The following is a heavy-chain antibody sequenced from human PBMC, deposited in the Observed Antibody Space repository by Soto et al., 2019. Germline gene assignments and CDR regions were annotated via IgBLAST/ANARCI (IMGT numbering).Heavy chain of an antibody. V-gene: IGHV4-31*03. CDR3: ARGIVPAAPSNWFDP. CDR1: GGSISSGGYY. Sequence: PSETLSLTCTVSGGSISSGGYYWSWIRQHPGKGLEWIGYIYYSGSTYYNPSLKSRVTISVDTSKNQFSLKLSSVTAADTAVYYCARGIVPAAPSNWFDPWGQGTLVTVSS. D-gene: IGHD2-2*01. J-gene: IGHJ5*02. CDR2: IYYSGST.